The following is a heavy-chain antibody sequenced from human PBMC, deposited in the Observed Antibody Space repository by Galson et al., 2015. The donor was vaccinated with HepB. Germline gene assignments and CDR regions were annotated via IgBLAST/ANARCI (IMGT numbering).Heavy chain of an antibody. Sequence: QSGAEVKEPGESLKISCKASGYIFTNYWIGWVRHMPGKGLEWMGRIYPGDSDTTYSPSFQGQVTISADKSIGTAYLQWNSLKASDTAIYYCARRGWGSSFWYFDLWGHGTPVTVSS. V-gene: IGHV5-51*01. J-gene: IGHJ2*01. CDR3: ARRGWGSSFWYFDL. CDR1: GYIFTNYW. D-gene: IGHD7-27*01. CDR2: IYPGDSDT.